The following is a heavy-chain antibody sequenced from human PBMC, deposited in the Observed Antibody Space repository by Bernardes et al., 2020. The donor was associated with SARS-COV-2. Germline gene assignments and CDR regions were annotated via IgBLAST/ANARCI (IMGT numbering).Heavy chain of an antibody. CDR1: GGSISSGSYY. CDR2: IYTSGST. Sequence: SETLSLTRTVSGGSISSGSYYWSWIRQPAGKGLEWIGRIYTSGSTNYNPSLKSRVTISVDTSKNQFSLKLSSVTAADTAVYYCARGIRITIFGVVTHFDYWGQGTLVTVSS. CDR3: ARGIRITIFGVVTHFDY. V-gene: IGHV4-61*02. D-gene: IGHD3-3*01. J-gene: IGHJ4*02.